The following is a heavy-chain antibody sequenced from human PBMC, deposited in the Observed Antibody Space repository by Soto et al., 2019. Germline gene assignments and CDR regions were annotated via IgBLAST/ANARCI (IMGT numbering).Heavy chain of an antibody. J-gene: IGHJ6*03. Sequence: ASVKVSCKASGGTFSSYTISWVRQAPGQGLEWMGRIIPILGIANYAQKFQGRVTITADKSTSTAYMELSSLRSEDTAVYYCARERADFGVDYYYMDVWGKGTTVTVSS. CDR3: ARERADFGVDYYYMDV. D-gene: IGHD3-3*01. CDR2: IIPILGIA. CDR1: GGTFSSYT. V-gene: IGHV1-69*04.